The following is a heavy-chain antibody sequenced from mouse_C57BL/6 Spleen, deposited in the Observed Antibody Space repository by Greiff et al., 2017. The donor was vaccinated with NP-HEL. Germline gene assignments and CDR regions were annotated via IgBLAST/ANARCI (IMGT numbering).Heavy chain of an antibody. J-gene: IGHJ2*01. D-gene: IGHD1-1*01. CDR2: INPSTGGT. CDR3: ARSHYYGSSSFDY. V-gene: IGHV1-42*01. Sequence: EVQLKESGPELVKPGASVKISCKASGYSFTGYYMNWVKQSPEKSLEWIGEINPSTGGTTYNQKFKAKATLTVDKSSSTAYMQLKSLTSEDSAVYYCARSHYYGSSSFDYWGQGTTLTVSS. CDR1: GYSFTGYY.